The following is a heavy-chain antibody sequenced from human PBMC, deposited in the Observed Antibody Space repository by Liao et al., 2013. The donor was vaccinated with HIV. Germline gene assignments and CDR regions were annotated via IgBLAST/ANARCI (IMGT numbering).Heavy chain of an antibody. CDR1: GGSISSYY. Sequence: QVQLQESGPGLVKPSETLSLTCTVSGGSISSYYWSWIRQPAGKGLEWIGRIYPSGNTNYNPSLKSRVTISLDTSNNQFSLKLRSVTAADTAVYYCARERNWFDPWGQGTLVTVSS. CDR3: ARERNWFDP. J-gene: IGHJ5*02. CDR2: IYPSGNT. V-gene: IGHV4-4*07.